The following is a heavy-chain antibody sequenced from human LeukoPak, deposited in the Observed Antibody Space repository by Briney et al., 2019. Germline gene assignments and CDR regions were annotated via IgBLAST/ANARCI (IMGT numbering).Heavy chain of an antibody. CDR2: IYHSGST. CDR3: ARGLGGSAR. J-gene: IGHJ4*02. Sequence: SETLSLTCTVSGYSISSGYYWGWIRQPPGKGLEWIGSIYHSGSTYYNPSLKSRVTISVDTSKNQFSLKLSSVTAADTAVYYCARGLGGSARWGQGTLVTVSS. CDR1: GYSISSGYY. V-gene: IGHV4-38-2*02. D-gene: IGHD2-15*01.